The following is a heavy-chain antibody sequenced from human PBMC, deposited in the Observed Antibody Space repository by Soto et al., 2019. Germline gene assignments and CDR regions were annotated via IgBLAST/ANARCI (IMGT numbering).Heavy chain of an antibody. V-gene: IGHV1-2*02. CDR1: GYTFTGYY. CDR3: ARGSSGSSWVRAPGGMDV. D-gene: IGHD6-13*01. Sequence: GGLVKVSCKASGYTFTGYYMHWVRQAPGQGLEWMGWINPNSGGTNYAQKFQGRVTMTRDTSISTAYMELSRLRSDDTAVYYCARGSSGSSWVRAPGGMDVWGQGTTVTVSS. CDR2: INPNSGGT. J-gene: IGHJ6*02.